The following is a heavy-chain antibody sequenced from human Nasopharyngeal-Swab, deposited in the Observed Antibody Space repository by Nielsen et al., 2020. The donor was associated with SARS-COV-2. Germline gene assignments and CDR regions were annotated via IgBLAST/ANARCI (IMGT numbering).Heavy chain of an antibody. J-gene: IGHJ5*02. D-gene: IGHD5-18*01. V-gene: IGHV4-30-4*01. CDR2: IYYSGST. CDR3: ARYSLWLPVNWFDP. Sequence: WIRQPPGKGLEWIGYIYYSGSTYYNPFLKSRVTISVDTSKNQFSLKLSSVTAADTAVYYCARYSLWLPVNWFDPWGQGTLVTSPQ.